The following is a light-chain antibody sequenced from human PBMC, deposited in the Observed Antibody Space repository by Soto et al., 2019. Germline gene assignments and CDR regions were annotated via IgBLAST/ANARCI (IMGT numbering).Light chain of an antibody. J-gene: IGKJ1*01. Sequence: EIVLTQSPATLSSFPGDRVTLSCRASQAVNTRLAWYQHKPGQAPRLLIYLTSNRAAGTPARFSGSGSETDFPLPLSDVEPEDFAVYYCHQRQSWPRTFGQGTKVDIK. CDR3: HQRQSWPRT. CDR1: QAVNTR. CDR2: LTS. V-gene: IGKV3-11*01.